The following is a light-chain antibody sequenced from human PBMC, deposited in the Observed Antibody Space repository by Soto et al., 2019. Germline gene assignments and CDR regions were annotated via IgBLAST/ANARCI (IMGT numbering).Light chain of an antibody. CDR3: QQRSNWPPVIT. V-gene: IGKV3-11*01. Sequence: EIVLTQSPATLSLSPGERATLSCRASQTFSSHLAWYQQKPGQAPRLLIYDASKRATGIPARFSGRGSVTDFTLPLSSLDPEDFAVYYCQQRSNWPPVITFGQGTRPELK. CDR2: DAS. J-gene: IGKJ5*01. CDR1: QTFSSH.